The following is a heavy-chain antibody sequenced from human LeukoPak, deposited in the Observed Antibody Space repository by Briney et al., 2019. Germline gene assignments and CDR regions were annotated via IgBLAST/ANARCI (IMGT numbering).Heavy chain of an antibody. CDR3: ARQYCSSTSCRAKHNWFDP. Sequence: GESLKISCKGSGYSFTNYWVGWVRQMPGKGLEWMGIIFPGDSDTRYSPSFQGQVTISADKSISTAYLQWSSLKASDTAMYYCARQYCSSTSCRAKHNWFDPWGQGTLVTVSS. CDR1: GYSFTNYW. CDR2: IFPGDSDT. J-gene: IGHJ5*02. V-gene: IGHV5-51*01. D-gene: IGHD2-2*01.